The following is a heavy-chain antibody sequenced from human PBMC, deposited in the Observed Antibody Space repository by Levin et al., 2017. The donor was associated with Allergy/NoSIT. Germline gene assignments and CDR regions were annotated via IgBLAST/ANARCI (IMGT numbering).Heavy chain of an antibody. CDR1: GFSFSDHY. Sequence: GESLKISCAASGFSFSDHYIDWVRQAPGKGLEWVGRGRNKANSYTTEYAASVKGRFTISRDDSKNSLYLQMNSLKIEDTAVYYCTRGGVAQTYYYDPMDLWGQGTTVTVSS. CDR2: GRNKANSYTT. D-gene: IGHD2-15*01. V-gene: IGHV3-72*01. CDR3: TRGGVAQTYYYDPMDL. J-gene: IGHJ6*02.